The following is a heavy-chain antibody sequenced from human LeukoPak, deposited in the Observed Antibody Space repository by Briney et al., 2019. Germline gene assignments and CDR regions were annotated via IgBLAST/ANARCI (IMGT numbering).Heavy chain of an antibody. D-gene: IGHD5-12*01. CDR1: GFTFSSYW. CDR2: IKQDGSEK. V-gene: IGHV3-7*01. J-gene: IGHJ6*03. CDR3: ARVGSGYDYIWYYYYYMDV. Sequence: GGSLRLSCAASGFTFSSYWMSWVRQAPGKGLEWVANIKQDGSEKYYVDSVKGRFTISRDNAKNSLYLQMNSLRAEDTAVYYCARVGSGYDYIWYYYYYMDVWGEGTTVTVSS.